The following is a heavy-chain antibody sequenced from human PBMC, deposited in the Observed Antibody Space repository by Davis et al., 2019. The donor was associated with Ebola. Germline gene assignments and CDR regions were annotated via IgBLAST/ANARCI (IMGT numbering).Heavy chain of an antibody. V-gene: IGHV3-9*01. Sequence: PGGSLRLSCATSGLTFDAYAMHWFRQAPGKGMEWVSGITLNSGTTAYADFVKGRFTISRDNAKDSLYLQMNSLRTEDTAFYYCAKDFYGSGSYIDAWGQGTLVAVSS. J-gene: IGHJ5*02. CDR2: ITLNSGTT. CDR3: AKDFYGSGSYIDA. D-gene: IGHD3-10*01. CDR1: GLTFDAYA.